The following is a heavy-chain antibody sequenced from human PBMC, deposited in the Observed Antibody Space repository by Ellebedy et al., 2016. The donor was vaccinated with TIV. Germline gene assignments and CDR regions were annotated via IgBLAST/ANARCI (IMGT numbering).Heavy chain of an antibody. D-gene: IGHD2-21*02. J-gene: IGHJ4*02. CDR1: GFTFSIYG. CDR2: INSDGSST. V-gene: IGHV3-74*03. Sequence: GGSLRLXXAASGFTFSIYGMHWVRQAPGKGLVWVSHINSDGSSTTYADSVKGRFTISRDNAKNTLYLQMNSLRAEDTAVYYCAKGSLVVTYWGQGTLVTVSS. CDR3: AKGSLVVTY.